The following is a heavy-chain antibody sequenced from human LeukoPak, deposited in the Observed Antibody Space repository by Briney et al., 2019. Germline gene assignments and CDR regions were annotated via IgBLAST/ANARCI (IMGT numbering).Heavy chain of an antibody. V-gene: IGHV1-2*02. Sequence: ASVKVSCKASGYTFTGYYMHWLRQAPGQGLEWLGWINPNSGGTNYAQKLQGRVTMTTDTSTSTAYMELRSLRSDDTAVYYCATGYYYGSGSYHGCWGQGTLVTVSS. CDR2: INPNSGGT. CDR3: ATGYYYGSGSYHGC. D-gene: IGHD3-10*01. J-gene: IGHJ4*02. CDR1: GYTFTGYY.